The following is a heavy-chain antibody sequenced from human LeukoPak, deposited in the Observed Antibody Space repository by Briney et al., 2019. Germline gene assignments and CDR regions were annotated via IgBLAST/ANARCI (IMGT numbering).Heavy chain of an antibody. CDR2: IIPIFGTA. D-gene: IGHD2-15*01. V-gene: IGHV1-69*05. CDR1: GGTFSSYA. J-gene: IGHJ5*02. Sequence: GASVKVSCKASGGTFSSYAISWVRQAPGQGLEWMGGIIPIFGTANYAQKFQGRVTITTDESTSTAYMELSSLRSEDTAGYYCARTLSPNCSGGSRPLYNWFEPCYQQTLVNVSS. CDR3: ARTLSPNCSGGSRPLYNWFEP.